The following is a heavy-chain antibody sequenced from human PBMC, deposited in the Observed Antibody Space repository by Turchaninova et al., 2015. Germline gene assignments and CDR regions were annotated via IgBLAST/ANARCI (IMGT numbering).Heavy chain of an antibody. Sequence: EVQLVESGGDLVQPGGSLRLSCAASGFTFRYYWMTWVRPAPGRGLEWVANRTQDGYSQYYENSAAGRLYSSKDHAKKTLYLEINSLRVEDTAVYYCARDGYTYTRDAWGQGTAVTVSS. CDR1: GFTFRYYW. V-gene: IGHV3-7*03. J-gene: IGHJ6*02. CDR2: RTQDGYSQ. D-gene: IGHD5-24*01. CDR3: ARDGYTYTRDA.